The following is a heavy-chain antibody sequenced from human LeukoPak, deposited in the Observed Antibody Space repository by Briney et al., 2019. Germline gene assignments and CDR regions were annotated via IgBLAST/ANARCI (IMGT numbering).Heavy chain of an antibody. J-gene: IGHJ4*02. D-gene: IGHD6-13*01. Sequence: GGSLRLSCAASGFTFSSYWMSWVRQAPGKGLEWVANIKQDGSEIYYVDSVKGRFTISRDNAKNSLYLQMNSLRAEGTAVYYCARVVAAGNYFDYWGQGTLVTVSS. V-gene: IGHV3-7*01. CDR1: GFTFSSYW. CDR2: IKQDGSEI. CDR3: ARVVAAGNYFDY.